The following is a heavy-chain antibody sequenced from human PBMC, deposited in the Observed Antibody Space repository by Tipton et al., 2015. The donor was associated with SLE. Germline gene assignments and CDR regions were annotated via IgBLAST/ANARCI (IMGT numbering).Heavy chain of an antibody. CDR1: GASIGSGGYS. CDR3: ARDYYDSRGYTPFDY. D-gene: IGHD3-22*01. Sequence: TLSLTCAVSGASIGSGGYSWNWIRQPPGKGLQWIGYIFHNGNIASNPSLASRVTMSIDTSKNQFSLKLSSVTAADTAVYYCARDYYDSRGYTPFDYWGQGALVTVSS. J-gene: IGHJ4*02. V-gene: IGHV4-30-2*01. CDR2: IFHNGNI.